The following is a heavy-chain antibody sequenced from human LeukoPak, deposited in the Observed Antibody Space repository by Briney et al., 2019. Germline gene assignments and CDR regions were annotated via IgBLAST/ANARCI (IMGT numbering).Heavy chain of an antibody. Sequence: PGGSLRLSCAASGFTFSSYAMSWVRQAPGKGLEWVSAISGSGGSTYYADSVKGRFTISRDNSTNTLYLQMNSLRAEDTAVYYCAKSGERITMVRGVITYFDYWGQGTLVTVSS. CDR3: AKSGERITMVRGVITYFDY. D-gene: IGHD3-10*01. V-gene: IGHV3-23*01. CDR1: GFTFSSYA. J-gene: IGHJ4*02. CDR2: ISGSGGST.